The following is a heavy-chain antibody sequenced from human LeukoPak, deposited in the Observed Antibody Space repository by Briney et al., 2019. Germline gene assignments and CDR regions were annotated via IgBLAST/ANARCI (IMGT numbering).Heavy chain of an antibody. CDR3: ARHDIVATISAFDI. CDR2: VYYTGRT. CDR1: DGSITGYY. D-gene: IGHD5-12*01. J-gene: IGHJ3*02. V-gene: IGHV4-59*08. Sequence: PTETLSLTCTVSDGSITGYYWSWIRQPPGKGLEWIAYVYYTGRTLYNPSLKSRVTISVDTSKTQFSLKLSSVTAADTAVYYCARHDIVATISAFDIWGQGTMVTVSS.